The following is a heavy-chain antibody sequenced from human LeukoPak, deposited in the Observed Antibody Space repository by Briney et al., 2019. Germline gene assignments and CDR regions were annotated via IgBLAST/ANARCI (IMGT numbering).Heavy chain of an antibody. V-gene: IGHV3-33*08. CDR1: GFTFSSYG. CDR2: IRYDGSTD. Sequence: PGGSLRLSCAASGFTFSSYGMHWVRQAPGKGLEWVAHIRYDGSTDYYADSVKGRFTISRDNAKNSLYLQMNSLRGEDTAVYYCARGGRRFWGQGTLVTVSS. CDR3: ARGGRRF. D-gene: IGHD3-16*01. J-gene: IGHJ4*02.